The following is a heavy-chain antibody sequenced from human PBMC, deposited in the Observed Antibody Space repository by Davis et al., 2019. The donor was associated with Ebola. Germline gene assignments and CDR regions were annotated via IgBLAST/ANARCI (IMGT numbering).Heavy chain of an antibody. D-gene: IGHD5-12*01. CDR2: ISAYNGNS. J-gene: IGHJ4*02. Sequence: ASAKVSCKASGYTFTNYGITWVRQAPGQGLEWMGLISAYNGNSNYAQKLQGRVTMTTDTSTSTAYMELRSLRSDDTAVYYCASASSGYGWVWGQGTLVTVSS. CDR3: ASASSGYGWV. CDR1: GYTFTNYG. V-gene: IGHV1-18*01.